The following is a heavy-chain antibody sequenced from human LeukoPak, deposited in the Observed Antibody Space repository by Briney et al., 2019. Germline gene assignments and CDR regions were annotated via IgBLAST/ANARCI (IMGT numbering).Heavy chain of an antibody. J-gene: IGHJ4*02. Sequence: GGSLRLSCAVSGITLSNYGMSWVRQAPGKGLEWVAGISDSGGGTNYADSVKGRFTISRDNPKNTLYLQMNSLRAEDTALYYCAKVRYTSTWAIFDFWGQGTLVTVSS. D-gene: IGHD6-13*01. V-gene: IGHV3-23*01. CDR3: AKVRYTSTWAIFDF. CDR1: GITLSNYG. CDR2: ISDSGGGT.